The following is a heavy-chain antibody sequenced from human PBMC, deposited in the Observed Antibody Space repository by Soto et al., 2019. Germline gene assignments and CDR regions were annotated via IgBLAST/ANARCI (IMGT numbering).Heavy chain of an antibody. V-gene: IGHV3-11*06. CDR3: ARLRGYSYGPGGYFDY. CDR1: GFTFSDYY. D-gene: IGHD5-18*01. Sequence: PGGSLRLSCAASGFTFSDYYMSWIRQAPGKGLEWVSYISSSSSYTNYADSVKGRFTISRDNAKNSLYLQMNSLRAEDTAVYYCARLRGYSYGPGGYFDYWGQGTLVTVSS. J-gene: IGHJ4*02. CDR2: ISSSSSYT.